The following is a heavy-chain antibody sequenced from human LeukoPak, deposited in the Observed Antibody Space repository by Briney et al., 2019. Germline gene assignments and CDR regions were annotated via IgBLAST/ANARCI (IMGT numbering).Heavy chain of an antibody. D-gene: IGHD6-13*01. CDR2: ISGIGGST. J-gene: IGHJ4*02. CDR1: GFTFSSYA. CDR3: AKGKQEQLVLTAPFDY. V-gene: IGHV3-23*01. Sequence: PGGSLRLSCAASGFTFSSYAMSWVGQAPGKGLEWVSAISGIGGSTYYADSVKGRFTISRDNSKNTLYLQMNSLRAEDTAVYYCAKGKQEQLVLTAPFDYWGQGTLVTVSS.